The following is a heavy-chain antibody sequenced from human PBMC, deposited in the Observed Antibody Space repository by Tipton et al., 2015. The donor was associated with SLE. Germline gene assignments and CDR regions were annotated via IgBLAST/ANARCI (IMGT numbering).Heavy chain of an antibody. CDR1: GFTLSAFG. CDR2: IRYDEINK. V-gene: IGHV3-30*02. Sequence: SLRLSCAVSGFTLSAFGMHWIRQAPGKGLEWVAFIRYDEINKYYTDSVKGRFTISRDNSKNTLYLQMNSLRADDTAMYYCAKERSPDYFDYWGQGTLVTVSS. CDR3: AKERSPDYFDY. J-gene: IGHJ4*02.